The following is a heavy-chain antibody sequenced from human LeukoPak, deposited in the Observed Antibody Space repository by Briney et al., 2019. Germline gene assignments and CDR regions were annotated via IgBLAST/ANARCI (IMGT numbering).Heavy chain of an antibody. D-gene: IGHD3-9*01. Sequence: SETLSLTCTVSGYSISSGYYWGWIRQAPGKGLEWIGSIYNSGSTYYNPSLKSRVTISVDTSKKQFSLKLSSVTAADTAVYYCARDYDILTGYPGAFDIWGQGTMVTVSS. CDR1: GYSISSGYY. V-gene: IGHV4-38-2*02. J-gene: IGHJ3*02. CDR2: IYNSGST. CDR3: ARDYDILTGYPGAFDI.